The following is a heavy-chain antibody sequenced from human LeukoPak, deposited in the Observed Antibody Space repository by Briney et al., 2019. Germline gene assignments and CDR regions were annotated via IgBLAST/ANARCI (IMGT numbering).Heavy chain of an antibody. D-gene: IGHD3-10*01. CDR3: ARGRRYYYVFDI. V-gene: IGHV1-8*01. J-gene: IGHJ3*02. CDR2: MNPNSGNT. Sequence: ASVKVSCKASGYTFTSYDINWVRQATGQGIEWMGWMNPNSGNTGYAQKFQGRVTMTRNTSISTAYMELSSLRSEDTAVYYCARGRRYYYVFDIWGQGTMVTVSS. CDR1: GYTFTSYD.